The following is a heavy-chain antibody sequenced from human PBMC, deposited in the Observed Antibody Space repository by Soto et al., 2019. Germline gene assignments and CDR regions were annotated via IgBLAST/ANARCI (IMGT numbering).Heavy chain of an antibody. J-gene: IGHJ4*02. CDR3: AKDRSGWDFNYYFDY. CDR2: ISYHGGEE. CDR1: GFMFSNYG. D-gene: IGHD6-19*01. Sequence: GGSLRLSCLASGFMFSNYGMHWVRQAPGKGLEWVAAISYHGGEEYYADSMKGRFTISRDNSRNTLYLQVNSLRAEDTALYYCAKDRSGWDFNYYFDYWGQGALVTVSS. V-gene: IGHV3-30*18.